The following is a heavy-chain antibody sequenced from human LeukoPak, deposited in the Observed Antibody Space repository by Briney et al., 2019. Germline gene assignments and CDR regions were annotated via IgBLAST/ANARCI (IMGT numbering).Heavy chain of an antibody. CDR1: GGSISSSSYY. CDR3: ARLTMSRGVIYGTDWHSDL. CDR2: IYYSGST. V-gene: IGHV4-39*07. Sequence: PSETLSLTCTVSGGSISSSSYYWGWIRQPPGKGLEWIGNIYYSGSTYYNPSLRSRVTISLDTSKNQFSLKLSSVTAADTAVYYCARLTMSRGVIYGTDWHSDLWGRGTLVTVSS. D-gene: IGHD3-10*01. J-gene: IGHJ2*01.